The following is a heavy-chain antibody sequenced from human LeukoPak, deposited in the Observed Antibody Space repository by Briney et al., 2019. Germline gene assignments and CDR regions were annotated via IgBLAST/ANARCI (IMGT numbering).Heavy chain of an antibody. CDR1: GFTFTSYS. V-gene: IGHV3-21*01. J-gene: IGHJ4*02. CDR3: ARAAPRYDSSGYLFDY. D-gene: IGHD3-22*01. CDR2: ISSSSSYI. Sequence: PGGSLRLSCAASGFTFTSYSMNWVRQAPGEGLEWVSSISSSSSYIYYADSVKGRFTISRDNAKNSLYLQMNSLRAEDTAVYYCARAAPRYDSSGYLFDYWGQGTLGTVS.